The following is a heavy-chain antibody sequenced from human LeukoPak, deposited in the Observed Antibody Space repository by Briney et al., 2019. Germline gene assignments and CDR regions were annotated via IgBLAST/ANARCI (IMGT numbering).Heavy chain of an antibody. CDR2: IYYSGST. D-gene: IGHD2-21*02. CDR3: VGGVCGGDCYSTGVVDY. CDR1: GGSISSSSYY. J-gene: IGHJ4*02. Sequence: SETLSLTCTVSGGSISSSSYYWGWIRQPPGKGLEWIGSIYYSGSTYYNPSLKSRVTISVDTSKNQFSLKLSSVTAAGTAVYYCVGGVCGGDCYSTGVVDYWGQGTLVTVSS. V-gene: IGHV4-39*01.